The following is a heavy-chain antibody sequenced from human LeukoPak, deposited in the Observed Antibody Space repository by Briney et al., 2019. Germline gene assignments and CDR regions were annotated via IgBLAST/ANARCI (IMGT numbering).Heavy chain of an antibody. CDR3: ALMVYATLPLSDYYGMDV. Sequence: ASVTVSCTASGYTFTSYDINWVRQATGQGLEWMGWMNPNSGNTGYAQKFQGRVTMTRNTSISTAYMELSSLRSEDTAVYYCALMVYATLPLSDYYGMDVWGQGTTVTVSS. J-gene: IGHJ6*02. CDR2: MNPNSGNT. D-gene: IGHD2-8*01. V-gene: IGHV1-8*01. CDR1: GYTFTSYD.